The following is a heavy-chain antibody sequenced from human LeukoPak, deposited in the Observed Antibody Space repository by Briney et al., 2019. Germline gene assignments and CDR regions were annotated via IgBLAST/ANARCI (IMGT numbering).Heavy chain of an antibody. V-gene: IGHV4-59*01. CDR3: ARGGTVRNGMDV. J-gene: IGHJ6*02. CDR1: GGSISSYY. CDR2: IYYSGST. D-gene: IGHD1-26*01. Sequence: PSETLSLTCTVSGGSISSYYWSWIRQPPGKGLEWIGYIYYSGSTNYSPSLKSRVTISVDTSRNQFSLKLSSVTAADTAVYYCARGGTVRNGMDVWGQGTTVTVSS.